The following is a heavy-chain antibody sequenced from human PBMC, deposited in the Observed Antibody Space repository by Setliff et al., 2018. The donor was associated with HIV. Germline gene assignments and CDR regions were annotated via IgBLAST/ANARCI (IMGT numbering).Heavy chain of an antibody. Sequence: PSETLSLTCTASGGSISSGGYYWNWIRQYPVKGLEWIGHIYYNGRTLFNPALGTRLNMSVDTSENQFSLHLNSVTAADTAVYYCVRERRRSPLSYGLGVWGQGTTVTV. CDR3: VRERRRSPLSYGLGV. CDR1: GGSISSGGYY. CDR2: IYYNGRT. J-gene: IGHJ6*02. V-gene: IGHV4-31*03.